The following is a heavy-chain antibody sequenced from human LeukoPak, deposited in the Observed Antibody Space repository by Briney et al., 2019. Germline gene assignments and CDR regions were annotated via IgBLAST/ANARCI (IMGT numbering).Heavy chain of an antibody. Sequence: WASVKVSCKASGYTFIGYYMHWVRQAPGQGLEWMGWINPNSGDTNYAQNFQGRVTMTRDTSISTAYMELSSLSSDDTAVYYCARLGATTYDYWGQGTLVTVPS. V-gene: IGHV1-2*02. CDR1: GYTFIGYY. CDR2: INPNSGDT. J-gene: IGHJ4*02. D-gene: IGHD1-26*01. CDR3: ARLGATTYDY.